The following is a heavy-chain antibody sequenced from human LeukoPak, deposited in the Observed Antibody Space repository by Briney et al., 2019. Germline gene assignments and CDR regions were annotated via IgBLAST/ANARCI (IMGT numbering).Heavy chain of an antibody. CDR3: ARLDYGDYSAYFDY. D-gene: IGHD4-17*01. V-gene: IGHV1-2*04. Sequence: ASVKVSYKASRHTFTRYYMHWLRQAPGHRLEWMGWINPNSVGTNYAQKFQGWVTMTRDTSISTAYMELSRLRSDDTAVYYCARLDYGDYSAYFDYWGQGTLVTVSS. CDR2: INPNSVGT. J-gene: IGHJ4*02. CDR1: RHTFTRYY.